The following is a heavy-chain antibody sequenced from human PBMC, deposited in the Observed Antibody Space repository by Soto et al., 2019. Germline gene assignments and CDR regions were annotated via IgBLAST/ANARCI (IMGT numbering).Heavy chain of an antibody. D-gene: IGHD2-2*01. CDR3: ARNRYCSSTSRSEYYYYYYGMDV. CDR2: IIPIFGTA. CDR1: GGTFSSYA. V-gene: IGHV1-69*13. J-gene: IGHJ6*02. Sequence: ASVKVSCKASGGTFSSYAISWLRQSPGQGLEWMGGIIPIFGTANYAQKFQGRVTITADESTSTAYMELSSLRSEDTAVYYCARNRYCSSTSRSEYYYYYYGMDVWGQGTTVTVSS.